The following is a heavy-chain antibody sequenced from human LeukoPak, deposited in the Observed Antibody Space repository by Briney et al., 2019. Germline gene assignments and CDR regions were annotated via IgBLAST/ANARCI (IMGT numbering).Heavy chain of an antibody. D-gene: IGHD5-24*01. V-gene: IGHV3-7*05. Sequence: GGSLRLSCAASRFTFSNYWRIWVRQAPGKGLEWVANIQQDGGQKRYADSVRGRFTVSRDNAQTSLYLHMNSLRAEDTAVYYCARASNPWLQLSWGQGTLVTVSS. J-gene: IGHJ4*02. CDR3: ARASNPWLQLS. CDR2: IQQDGGQK. CDR1: RFTFSNYW.